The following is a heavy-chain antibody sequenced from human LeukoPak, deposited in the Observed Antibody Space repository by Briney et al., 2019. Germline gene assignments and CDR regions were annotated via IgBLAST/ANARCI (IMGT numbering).Heavy chain of an antibody. Sequence: SETLSLTCAVYGGSFSGYYWSWIRQPPGKGLEWIGEINHSGSTNYNPSLKSRVTISVDTSKNQFSLKLSSVTAADTAVYYCARVEGYSSSGALNPWGQGTLVTVSS. CDR1: GGSFSGYY. J-gene: IGHJ5*02. D-gene: IGHD6-13*01. CDR3: ARVEGYSSSGALNP. V-gene: IGHV4-34*01. CDR2: INHSGST.